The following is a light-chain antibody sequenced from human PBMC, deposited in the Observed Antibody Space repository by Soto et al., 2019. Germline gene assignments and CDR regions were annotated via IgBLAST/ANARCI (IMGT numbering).Light chain of an antibody. J-gene: IGLJ2*01. V-gene: IGLV1-51*01. CDR3: DSWDNSLSVVL. Sequence: QSVLTQPPSVSAAPGQRVTISCSGSSSNIGSNYVSWYQQLPGTAPKLLIYDNYKRPSGIPDRFSGSTSGTSATLAIAGLLTGDEADYYCDSWDNSLSVVLFGGGTKLTVL. CDR2: DNY. CDR1: SSNIGSNY.